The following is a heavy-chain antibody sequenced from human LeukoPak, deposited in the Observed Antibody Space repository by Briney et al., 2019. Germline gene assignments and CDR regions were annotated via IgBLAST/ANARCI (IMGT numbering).Heavy chain of an antibody. Sequence: GGSLRLSCAASGFTFSSYAMHWVRQAPGKGLEWVAFISYDGSNKYYADSVKGRFSISRDNAKNTLYLQMNSLRAEDTAVYYCASAELVVTAISYWGQGSLVTVSS. CDR1: GFTFSSYA. J-gene: IGHJ4*02. D-gene: IGHD2-21*02. CDR2: ISYDGSNK. V-gene: IGHV3-30-3*01. CDR3: ASAELVVTAISY.